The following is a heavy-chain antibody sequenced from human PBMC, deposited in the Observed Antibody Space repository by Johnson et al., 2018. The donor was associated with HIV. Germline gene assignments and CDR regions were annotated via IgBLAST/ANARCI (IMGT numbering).Heavy chain of an antibody. D-gene: IGHD1-26*01. CDR3: AKGWIVGATKGEVDAFDI. Sequence: QVQLVESGGGLVKPGGSLRLSCAASGFTFSDYYMSWIRQTPGQGLEWVSYISSSGTTVYSADSVQGRFSISRDNAKNSLYLQMNSLRAEDTALYYCAKGWIVGATKGEVDAFDIWGQGTMVTVSS. CDR2: ISSSGTTV. V-gene: IGHV3-11*01. CDR1: GFTFSDYY. J-gene: IGHJ3*02.